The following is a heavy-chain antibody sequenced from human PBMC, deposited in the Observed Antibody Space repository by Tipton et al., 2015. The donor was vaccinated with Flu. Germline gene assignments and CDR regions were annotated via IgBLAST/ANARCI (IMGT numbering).Heavy chain of an antibody. V-gene: IGHV4-38-2*02. D-gene: IGHD1-26*01. Sequence: TLSLTCTVSGYSISSGYYWGWIRQPPGKGLEWIGSIYHSGSTYYNPSLKSRVTISVDTSKNQFSLKLSSVTAADTAVYFCAREGRNSGCFDYWGQGTLVTVSS. J-gene: IGHJ4*02. CDR2: IYHSGST. CDR3: AREGRNSGCFDY. CDR1: GYSISSGYY.